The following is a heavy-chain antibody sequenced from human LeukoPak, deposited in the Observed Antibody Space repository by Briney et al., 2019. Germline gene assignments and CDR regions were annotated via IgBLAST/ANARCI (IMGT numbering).Heavy chain of an antibody. Sequence: SETLSLTCAVYGGSFSGYYWSWIRQPPGKGLEWIGEINHSGSTNYNPSLKSRVTISVDTSKNQFSLKLSSVTAADTAVYYCARSQGAAAGNVGYFDYWGQGTLVTVSS. CDR3: ARSQGAAAGNVGYFDY. CDR1: GGSFSGYY. D-gene: IGHD6-13*01. CDR2: INHSGST. J-gene: IGHJ4*02. V-gene: IGHV4-34*01.